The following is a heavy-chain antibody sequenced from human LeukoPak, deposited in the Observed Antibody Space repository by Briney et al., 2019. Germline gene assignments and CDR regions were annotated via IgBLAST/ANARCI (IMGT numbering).Heavy chain of an antibody. CDR2: FDPEDGET. CDR3: ATGSYDSSGYPYAFDI. J-gene: IGHJ3*02. D-gene: IGHD3-22*01. V-gene: IGHV1-24*01. CDR1: GYTLTELS. Sequence: ASVKVSCKVSGYTLTELSMRWVRQAPGKGLEWMGGFDPEDGETIYAQKLQGRVTMTEDTSTDTAYMELSSLRSEDTAVYYCATGSYDSSGYPYAFDIWGQGTMVAVSS.